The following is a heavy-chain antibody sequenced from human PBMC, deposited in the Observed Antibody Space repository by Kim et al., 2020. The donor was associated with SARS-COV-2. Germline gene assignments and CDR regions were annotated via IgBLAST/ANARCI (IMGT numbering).Heavy chain of an antibody. D-gene: IGHD5-12*01. CDR3: ARDSGYDWGWSYGMDV. J-gene: IGHJ6*02. V-gene: IGHV3-21*01. Sequence: SVKGRFTISRDNAKNSLYLQMNSLRAEDTAVYYCARDSGYDWGWSYGMDVWGQGTTVTVSS.